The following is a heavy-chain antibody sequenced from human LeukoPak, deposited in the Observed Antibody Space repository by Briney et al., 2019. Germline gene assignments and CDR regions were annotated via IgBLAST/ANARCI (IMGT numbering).Heavy chain of an antibody. D-gene: IGHD2-2*01. Sequence: GESQKISCKASGYKFTNYWIGWVRQMSGKGLEWMGIINAGDSETIYSPSFQGQLTISVDKSVSTAYLHWTSLKASDTAMYYCARVVVPAAISFWGQGTLVNVFS. CDR2: INAGDSET. CDR3: ARVVVPAAISF. J-gene: IGHJ4*02. V-gene: IGHV5-51*01. CDR1: GYKFTNYW.